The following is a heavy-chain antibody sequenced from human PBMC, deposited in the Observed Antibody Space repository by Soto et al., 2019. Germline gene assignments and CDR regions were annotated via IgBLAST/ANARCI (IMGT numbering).Heavy chain of an antibody. CDR1: GFTFSTYS. J-gene: IGHJ4*02. D-gene: IGHD2-2*01. V-gene: IGHV3-23*01. CDR2: LSGSGGTT. Sequence: PGGSLRLSCAASGFTFSTYSMSWVRQAPGKGLEWVSALSGSGGTTFYEDSVKGRFTFSRDNSKNTLYLQMNSLRAEGTAVYGCAKSGTYCSGTGCYHLYFDYFGQVTLLTGCS. CDR3: AKSGTYCSGTGCYHLYFDY.